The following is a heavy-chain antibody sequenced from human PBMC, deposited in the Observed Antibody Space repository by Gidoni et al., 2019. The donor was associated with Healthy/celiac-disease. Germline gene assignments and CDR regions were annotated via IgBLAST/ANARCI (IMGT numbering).Heavy chain of an antibody. D-gene: IGHD5-18*01. CDR3: AKDGRYSYGYSFDY. V-gene: IGHV3-23*01. Sequence: EVQLLAPGVGLVPPGGSLRLSCAASGSTFSTYAMSWVRQAPGQRLEWVPAISGSGGSTSYADSVKGRFTSSRDNSKNTLYLQMNSLRAEDTAVYYCAKDGRYSYGYSFDYWGQGTLVTVSS. CDR1: GSTFSTYA. J-gene: IGHJ4*02. CDR2: ISGSGGST.